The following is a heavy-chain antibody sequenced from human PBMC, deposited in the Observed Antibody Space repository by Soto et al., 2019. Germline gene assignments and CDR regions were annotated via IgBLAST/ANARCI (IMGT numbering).Heavy chain of an antibody. D-gene: IGHD5-12*01. V-gene: IGHV1-58*01. CDR1: GVTFSSSA. J-gene: IGHJ6*02. CDR2: IVVGSDNR. Sequence: SVKVCCKASGVTFSSSAVQWVRQARGQRLEWIGWIVVGSDNRNYAQKFQERVTITRDMSTSTAYMELSSLRSEDTAVYYCATSYSGYDYHYYYGMDVWGQGTTVTVSS. CDR3: ATSYSGYDYHYYYGMDV.